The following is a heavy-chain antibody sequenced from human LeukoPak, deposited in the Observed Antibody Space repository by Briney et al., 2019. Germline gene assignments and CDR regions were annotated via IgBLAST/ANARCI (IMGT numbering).Heavy chain of an antibody. CDR2: ISAYNGNT. V-gene: IGHV1-18*01. Sequence: ASVKVSCKASGYTFTSYGISWVRQAPGQGLEWMGWISAYNGNTNYAQKLQGRVTMTTDTSTSTAYMELRRLRSDDTAVYYCARVGGATFYYYYYMDVWGKGTTVTISS. J-gene: IGHJ6*03. CDR1: GYTFTSYG. CDR3: ARVGGATFYYYYYMDV. D-gene: IGHD1-26*01.